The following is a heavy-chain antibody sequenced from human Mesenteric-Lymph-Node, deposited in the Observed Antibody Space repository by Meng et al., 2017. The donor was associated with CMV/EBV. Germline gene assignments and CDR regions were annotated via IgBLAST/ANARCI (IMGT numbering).Heavy chain of an antibody. V-gene: IGHV6-1*01. CDR2: TYYRSKWYN. CDR1: GDSVSSNSAA. J-gene: IGHJ4*02. Sequence: ISGDSVSSNSAAWNWIRQSPSRGLEWLGRTYYRSKWYNDYAVSVKGRITINPDTSKNQFSLQLNSVTPEDTAVYYCARDRWAAGPFDYWGQGTLVTVSS. CDR3: ARDRWAAGPFDY. D-gene: IGHD6-13*01.